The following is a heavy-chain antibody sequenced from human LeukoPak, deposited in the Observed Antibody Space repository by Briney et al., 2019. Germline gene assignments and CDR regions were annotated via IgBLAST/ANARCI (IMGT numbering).Heavy chain of an antibody. CDR3: ASARHGDCMWDY. CDR2: IYFGDSNV. D-gene: IGHD4-17*01. CDR1: GYNFANYW. V-gene: IGHV5-51*01. Sequence: GESLQISCQGFGYNFANYWIGWVRQMPGKGLGWMGIIYFGDSNVKYSPPFQGQVTISADKSISTAYLQWSSLKASDSAMYYCASARHGDCMWDYWGQGTLVTVSS. J-gene: IGHJ4*02.